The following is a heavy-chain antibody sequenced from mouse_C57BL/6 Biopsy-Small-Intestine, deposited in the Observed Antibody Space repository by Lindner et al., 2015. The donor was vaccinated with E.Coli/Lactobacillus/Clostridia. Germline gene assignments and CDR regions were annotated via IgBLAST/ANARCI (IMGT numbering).Heavy chain of an antibody. CDR3: ARSITTFTPFDY. Sequence: LQESGAELVRPGTSVKMSCKASGYTFTDYWIGWAKQRPGHGLEWIGDIYPGGGYTTYNENFKGKATLTVDKSSSTAYMQLKSLTSEDSAVYYCARSITTFTPFDYWGQGTTLTVSS. D-gene: IGHD1-2*01. CDR1: GYTFTDYW. CDR2: IYPGGGYT. V-gene: IGHV1-63*01. J-gene: IGHJ2*01.